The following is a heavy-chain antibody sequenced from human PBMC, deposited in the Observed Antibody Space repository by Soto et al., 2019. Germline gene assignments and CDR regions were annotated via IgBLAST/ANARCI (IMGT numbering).Heavy chain of an antibody. J-gene: IGHJ6*02. CDR3: AKARLYYYYGMDV. Sequence: EVQLVESGGGLVQTGGSLRPSCEGSGFSFSSYDMHWVRQAAGKRLEWVAAIGADGDTYYSDSVKGRLTISRENTKNSLYLQMNSLRTGDTGVYHCAKARLYYYYGMDVWGQGTMVTVSS. CDR2: IGADGDT. V-gene: IGHV3-13*01. CDR1: GFSFSSYD.